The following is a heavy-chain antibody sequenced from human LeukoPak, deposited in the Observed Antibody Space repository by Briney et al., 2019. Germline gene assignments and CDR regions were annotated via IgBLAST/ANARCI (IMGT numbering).Heavy chain of an antibody. D-gene: IGHD4-17*01. V-gene: IGHV4-4*02. CDR1: VDSISNNYW. Sequence: SGTLSLTCAVSVDSISNNYWWRWVRQFPGKGLEWIGEIYRSGSTNYNPSFKSRVTLSIDKSKNRFSLNLSSVTAADTAVYYCGRHDYGDSSAAFDIWGQGTMVIASS. CDR2: IYRSGST. CDR3: GRHDYGDSSAAFDI. J-gene: IGHJ3*02.